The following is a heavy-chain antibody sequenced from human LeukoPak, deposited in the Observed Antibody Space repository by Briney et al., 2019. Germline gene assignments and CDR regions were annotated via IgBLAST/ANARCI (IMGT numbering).Heavy chain of an antibody. CDR1: GFTFSKYH. D-gene: IGHD3-22*01. V-gene: IGHV3-48*04. CDR3: ARARNPRYYDSSGYLDY. Sequence: PGGSLRLSCAASGFTFSKYHMSWVRQAPGKGLEWISYISSGSSTTYYADSVKGRFTISRDNAKNSLYLQMNSLRAEDTAVYYCARARNPRYYDSSGYLDYWGQGTLVTVSS. CDR2: ISSGSSTT. J-gene: IGHJ4*02.